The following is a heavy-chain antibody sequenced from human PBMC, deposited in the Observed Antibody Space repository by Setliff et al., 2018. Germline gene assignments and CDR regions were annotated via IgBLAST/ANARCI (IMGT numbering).Heavy chain of an antibody. CDR1: GYTFDTYG. Sequence: VASVKVSGKASGYTFDTYGISWVRQAPGQGLEWVGWISPYNGDKNSAQKFQGRVPLTTDTSTSTVYMELRSLTSDDTAIYYCARLVRFCTRTSCQRLSGDEYWGQGALVTVSS. D-gene: IGHD2-2*01. J-gene: IGHJ4*02. CDR3: ARLVRFCTRTSCQRLSGDEY. V-gene: IGHV1-18*01. CDR2: ISPYNGDK.